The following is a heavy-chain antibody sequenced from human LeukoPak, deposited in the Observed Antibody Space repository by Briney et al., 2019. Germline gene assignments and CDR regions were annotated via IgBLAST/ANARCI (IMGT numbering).Heavy chain of an antibody. CDR3: ARIQYYDILTGYSPLAFDY. CDR2: IDWDDDK. J-gene: IGHJ4*02. V-gene: IGHV2-70*11. CDR1: GFSLSTSGMC. D-gene: IGHD3-9*01. Sequence: SGPTLVNPTQTLTLTCTFSGFSLSTSGMCVSWIRQPPGKALEWLARIDWDDDKYYSTSLKTRLTISKDTSKNQVVLTMTNMDPVDTATYYCARIQYYDILTGYSPLAFDYWGQGTLVTVSS.